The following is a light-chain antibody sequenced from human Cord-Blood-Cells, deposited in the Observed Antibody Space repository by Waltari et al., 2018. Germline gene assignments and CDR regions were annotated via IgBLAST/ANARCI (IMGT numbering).Light chain of an antibody. CDR3: QHRKT. Sequence: EIVMTQSPATLSVSPGERATLSCRASQSVSSNLAWYQQKPGQAPRLLIYGASTRATGIPARFSGSGSATEFTLTISSLQSEDFAVYYCQHRKTFGQGTKVEIK. CDR2: GAS. V-gene: IGKV3-15*01. CDR1: QSVSSN. J-gene: IGKJ1*01.